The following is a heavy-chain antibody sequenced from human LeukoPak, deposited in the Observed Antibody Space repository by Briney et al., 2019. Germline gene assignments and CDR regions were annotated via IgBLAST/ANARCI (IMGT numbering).Heavy chain of an antibody. CDR1: GYSFSSYW. Sequence: GESLKISCKGSGYSFSSYWIAWVRQMPGKGLEWMGIIYPRDSRTTYSPSFQGQVTISVDKSTSTAYLQWSSLKASDTAMYYCAGHLSSITSCPNYWGPGTLVTVSS. D-gene: IGHD2-2*01. V-gene: IGHV5-51*01. CDR2: IYPRDSRT. CDR3: AGHLSSITSCPNY. J-gene: IGHJ4*02.